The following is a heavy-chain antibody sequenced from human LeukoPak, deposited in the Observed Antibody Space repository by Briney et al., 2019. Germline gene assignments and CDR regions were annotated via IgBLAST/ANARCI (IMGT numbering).Heavy chain of an antibody. D-gene: IGHD3-10*01. CDR2: INPSGGST. J-gene: IGHJ5*02. CDR1: GYTFTSYY. V-gene: IGHV1-46*01. CDR3: ARDGDTMVRGGPYNWFDP. Sequence: ASVKVSCKASGYTFTSYYMHWVRQAPGQGLEWMGIINPSGGSTSYAQKLQGRVTMTTDTSTSTAYMELRSLRSDDTAVYYCARDGDTMVRGGPYNWFDPWGQGTLVTVSS.